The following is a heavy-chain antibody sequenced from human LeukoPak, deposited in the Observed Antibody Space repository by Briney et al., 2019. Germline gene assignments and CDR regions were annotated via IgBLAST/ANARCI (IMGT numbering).Heavy chain of an antibody. D-gene: IGHD2-2*01. V-gene: IGHV4-34*08. CDR1: GGTFSGYY. Sequence: SETLSLTCAASGGTFSGYYWSWIRQPPGKGLEWIGEINHSGSTNYNPSLKSRVTISVDTSKNQFSLKLSSVTAADTAVYYCARKVPAAKNWFDPWGQGTLVTVSS. J-gene: IGHJ5*02. CDR2: INHSGST. CDR3: ARKVPAAKNWFDP.